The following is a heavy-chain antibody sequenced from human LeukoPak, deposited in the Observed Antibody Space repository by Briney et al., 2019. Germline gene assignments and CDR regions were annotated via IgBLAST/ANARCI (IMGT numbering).Heavy chain of an antibody. CDR3: AKGRRDSRGYWYGMHV. Sequence: PGGSLRLSCAASGFTFSSYAMTWVRQAPGKGLEWVSAFSGSGGSTYYADSVKGRFTISRDNSKNTLYLQMNSLRAEDTAVYYCAKGRRDSRGYWYGMHVWGQGTTVTVSS. J-gene: IGHJ6*02. CDR1: GFTFSSYA. V-gene: IGHV3-23*01. CDR2: FSGSGGST. D-gene: IGHD3-22*01.